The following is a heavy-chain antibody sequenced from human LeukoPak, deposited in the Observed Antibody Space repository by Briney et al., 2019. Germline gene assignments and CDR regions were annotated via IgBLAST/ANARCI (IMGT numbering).Heavy chain of an antibody. CDR2: IYYSGST. Sequence: SETLSLTCTVSGGSISSSSYFWAWIRQPPGKGLEWIGSIYYSGSTYYNPPLMSRVTISVDTSKSRLSLKLSSVTAADTAVYYCARDLDFWGQGTLVTVSS. CDR1: GGSISSSSYF. J-gene: IGHJ4*02. V-gene: IGHV4-39*02. D-gene: IGHD1-1*01. CDR3: ARDLDF.